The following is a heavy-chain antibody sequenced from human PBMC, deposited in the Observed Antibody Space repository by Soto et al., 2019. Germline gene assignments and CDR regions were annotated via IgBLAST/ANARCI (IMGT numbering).Heavy chain of an antibody. CDR1: GFSLSTSGMC. CDR2: IDWDDDK. CDR3: ARTICRIAARIFDY. D-gene: IGHD6-6*01. Sequence: SGPTPVNPTQTLTLTCTFSGFSLSTSGMCVSWIRQPPGKALEWLALIDWDDDKYYSTSLKTRLTISKDTSKNQVVLTMTNMDPVDTATYYCARTICRIAARIFDYWGQGTLVTVSS. J-gene: IGHJ4*02. V-gene: IGHV2-70*01.